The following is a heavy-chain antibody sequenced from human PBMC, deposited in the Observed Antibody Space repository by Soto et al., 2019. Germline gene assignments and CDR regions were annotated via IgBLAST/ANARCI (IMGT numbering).Heavy chain of an antibody. V-gene: IGHV3-23*01. J-gene: IGHJ6*03. CDR1: GFTFSSYA. D-gene: IGHD6-13*01. Sequence: GGSLRLSCAASGFTFSSYAMSWVRQAPGKGLEWVSAISGSGGSTYYADSVKGRFTISRDNSKNTLYLQMNSLRAEDTAVYYCAKYIAAAENYYYMDVWGKGTTVTVSS. CDR2: ISGSGGST. CDR3: AKYIAAAENYYYMDV.